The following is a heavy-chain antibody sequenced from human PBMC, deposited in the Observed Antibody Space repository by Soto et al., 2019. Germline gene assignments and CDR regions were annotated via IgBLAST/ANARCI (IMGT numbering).Heavy chain of an antibody. CDR2: IYYSGST. Sequence: QVQLQESGPGLVKPSQTLSLTCTVSGGSISSGGYYWSWIRQHPGKGLEWIGYIYYSGSTYYNPSLQSGVTISVATSKNQVSLKRSSVTASDTAVYDWARSCNSTVTSCDYWGQGTLVTVSS. D-gene: IGHD4-17*01. CDR1: GGSISSGGYY. J-gene: IGHJ4*02. CDR3: ARSCNSTVTSCDY. V-gene: IGHV4-31*03.